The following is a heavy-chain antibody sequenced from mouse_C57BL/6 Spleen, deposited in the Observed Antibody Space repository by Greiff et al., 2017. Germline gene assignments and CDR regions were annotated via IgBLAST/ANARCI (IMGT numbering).Heavy chain of an antibody. D-gene: IGHD2-10*02. Sequence: EVQLQQSGPVLVKPGASVKMSCKASGYTFTDYYMNWVKQSHGKSLEWIGVINPYNGGTSYNQKFKGKDTLTVDKSSSTAYMELNSLTSEDSAVYYCAKGGGMVRWYFDVWGTGTTVTVSS. CDR2: INPYNGGT. CDR3: AKGGGMVRWYFDV. J-gene: IGHJ1*03. CDR1: GYTFTDYY. V-gene: IGHV1-19*01.